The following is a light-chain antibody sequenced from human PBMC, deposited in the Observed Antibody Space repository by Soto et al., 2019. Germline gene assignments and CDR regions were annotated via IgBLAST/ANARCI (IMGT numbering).Light chain of an antibody. V-gene: IGKV1-16*02. CDR2: TAS. CDR1: QDITNC. CDR3: QQYHTYPST. J-gene: IGKJ5*01. Sequence: DIQMTQSPSLLPASIGDRVTITCRASQDITNCLAWFQQKPGKAPKSLIYTASSLQSGVPSKFSGSGSGTAFIITIISLQQEDDSTSYCQQYHTYPSTFGQGTKLDIK.